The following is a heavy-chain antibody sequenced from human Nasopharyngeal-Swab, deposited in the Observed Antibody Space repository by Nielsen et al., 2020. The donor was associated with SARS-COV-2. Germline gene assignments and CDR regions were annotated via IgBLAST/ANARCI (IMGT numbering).Heavy chain of an antibody. J-gene: IGHJ4*02. Sequence: SETLSLTCTVSGGSISSGSYYWSWIRQPAGKGLEWIGRIYTSGSTNYNPSLKSRVTMSVDTSKNQFSLKLSSVTAADTAVYYCARDTGWDGGNSFDYWGQGTLVTVSS. V-gene: IGHV4-61*02. D-gene: IGHD4-23*01. CDR3: ARDTGWDGGNSFDY. CDR2: IYTSGST. CDR1: GGSISSGSYY.